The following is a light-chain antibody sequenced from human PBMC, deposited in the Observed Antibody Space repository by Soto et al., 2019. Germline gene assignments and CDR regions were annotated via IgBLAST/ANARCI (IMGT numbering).Light chain of an antibody. J-gene: IGLJ2*01. V-gene: IGLV2-8*01. CDR1: SSDVGAYKF. CDR2: EVN. CDR3: SSYGGRSNLV. Sequence: QSALTQPPSAYGSPGQSVTISCTGTSSDVGAYKFVSWYQLHPGKAPKLMIYEVNVRPSGVPDRFSGSKSGNTASLTVSGLQVEDEADYYCSSYGGRSNLVFGGGTKLTVL.